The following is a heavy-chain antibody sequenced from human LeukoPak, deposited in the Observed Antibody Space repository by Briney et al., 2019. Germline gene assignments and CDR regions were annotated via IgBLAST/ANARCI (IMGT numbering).Heavy chain of an antibody. V-gene: IGHV4-39*01. CDR1: GGPFSHYY. D-gene: IGHD6-13*01. CDR2: IYYSGST. J-gene: IGHJ4*02. Sequence: SETLSLTCAVSGGPFSHYYWTWIRQPPGKGLEWIGSIYYSGSTYYNPSLKSRVTISVDTSKNQFSLKLSSVSAADTAVYYCARHPSSSWAFDYWGQGTLVTVSS. CDR3: ARHPSSSWAFDY.